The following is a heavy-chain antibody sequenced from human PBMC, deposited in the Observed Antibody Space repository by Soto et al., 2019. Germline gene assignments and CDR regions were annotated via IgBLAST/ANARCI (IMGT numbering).Heavy chain of an antibody. CDR1: GGSFSGYY. J-gene: IGHJ4*02. Sequence: SETLSLTCAVYGGSFSGYYWSWIRQPPGKGLEWIGEINHSGSTNYNPSLKSRVTISVDTSKNQFSLKLSSVTAADTAVYYCARGGITLVRGDRGYYFSYWGQGTLVTVSS. D-gene: IGHD3-10*01. CDR2: INHSGST. V-gene: IGHV4-34*01. CDR3: ARGGITLVRGDRGYYFSY.